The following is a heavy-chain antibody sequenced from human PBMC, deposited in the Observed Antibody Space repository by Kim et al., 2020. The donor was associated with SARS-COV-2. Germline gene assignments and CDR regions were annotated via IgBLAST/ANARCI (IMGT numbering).Heavy chain of an antibody. CDR1: GFTFSSYS. CDR2: ISSSSSYI. V-gene: IGHV3-21*01. CDR3: ARARDWVWYFDY. D-gene: IGHD2-21*02. Sequence: GGSLRLSCAASGFTFSSYSMNWVRQAPGKGLEWVSSISSSSSYIYYADSVKGRFTISRDNAKNSLYLQMNSLRAEDTAVYYCARARDWVWYFDYWGQGTLVTVSS. J-gene: IGHJ4*02.